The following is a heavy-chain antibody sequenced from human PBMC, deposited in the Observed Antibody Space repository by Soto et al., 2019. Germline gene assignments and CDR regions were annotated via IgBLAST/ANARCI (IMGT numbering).Heavy chain of an antibody. J-gene: IGHJ4*02. CDR1: GFTFSSYG. Sequence: ESGGGVVQPGRSLRLSCAASGFTFSSYGMHWVRQAPGKGLEWVAVIWYDGSNKYYADSVKGRFTISRDNSKNTLYLQMNSLRAEDTAVYYCARDEEYCSSTSCYVKLDYWGQGTLVTVSS. CDR2: IWYDGSNK. V-gene: IGHV3-33*01. D-gene: IGHD2-2*01. CDR3: ARDEEYCSSTSCYVKLDY.